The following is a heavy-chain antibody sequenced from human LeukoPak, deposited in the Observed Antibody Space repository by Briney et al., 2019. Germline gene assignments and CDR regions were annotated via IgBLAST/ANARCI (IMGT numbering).Heavy chain of an antibody. CDR1: GFTFSTYS. V-gene: IGHV3-48*02. CDR2: ISSSSATI. CDR3: ARVPSSTGTYDY. Sequence: GGSLRLSCAASGFTFSTYSMNWVRQAPGKGLEWVSYISSSSATIYYADSVNGRFNISRDNDNNSLYLPMTSLRDGDTAVYYCARVPSSTGTYDYWGQGTLVTVSS. D-gene: IGHD6-13*01. J-gene: IGHJ4*02.